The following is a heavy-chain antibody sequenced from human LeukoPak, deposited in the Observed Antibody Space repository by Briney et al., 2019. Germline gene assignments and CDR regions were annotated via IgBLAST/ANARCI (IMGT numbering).Heavy chain of an antibody. CDR1: GGSISSYY. V-gene: IGHV4-59*01. J-gene: IGHJ4*02. CDR3: ARAHGGGYFDY. Sequence: SETLSLTCTVSGGSISSYYWSWIRQPPGKGLEWIGYIYNSGSTNYNPSLKSRVTISVDTSQNQFSLKLSSVTAADTAVYYCARAHGGGYFDYWGQGTLVTVSS. CDR2: IYNSGST. D-gene: IGHD3-22*01.